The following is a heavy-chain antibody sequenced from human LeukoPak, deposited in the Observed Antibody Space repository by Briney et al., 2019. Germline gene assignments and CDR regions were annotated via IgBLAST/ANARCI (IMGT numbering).Heavy chain of an antibody. Sequence: SETLSLTRTVSGGSISSSGYYWGWIRQPPGKGLEWIGSIYYSGSTYYNPSLKSRVTISVDTSKNQFSLKLSSVTAADTAVYYCASVSYGSGSYLDYYYGMDVWGQGTTVTVSS. V-gene: IGHV4-39*07. CDR3: ASVSYGSGSYLDYYYGMDV. D-gene: IGHD3-10*01. CDR1: GGSISSSGYY. J-gene: IGHJ6*02. CDR2: IYYSGST.